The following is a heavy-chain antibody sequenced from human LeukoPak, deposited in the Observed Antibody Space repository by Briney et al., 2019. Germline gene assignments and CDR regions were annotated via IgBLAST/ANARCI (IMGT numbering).Heavy chain of an antibody. V-gene: IGHV3-23*01. CDR1: RFTLSRYS. J-gene: IGHJ4*02. D-gene: IGHD6-13*01. CDR2: ISGSGGST. CDR3: GKDTAAAGQYYFDY. Sequence: GGSLRLSCAASRFTLSRYSSSEVPPAPWKGLEWVSPISGSGGSTYFEGYVKGRFTIFNDNSKNTLYLQMNSLRAEDTAVYYCGKDTAAAGQYYFDYWGQGTLVTVSS.